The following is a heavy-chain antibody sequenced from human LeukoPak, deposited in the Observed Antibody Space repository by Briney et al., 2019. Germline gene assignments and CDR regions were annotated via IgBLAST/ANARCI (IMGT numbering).Heavy chain of an antibody. Sequence: GGSLRLSCAASGFTFSNYAMSWVRQAPGKGLEWVSAITGSGGNTYYADSVKGRFTISSDNPKNTVFLQMNSLRAEDTAVYYCAKWGDYDVLTGYYVSDYWGQGTLVTVSS. CDR2: ITGSGGNT. CDR1: GFTFSNYA. V-gene: IGHV3-23*01. CDR3: AKWGDYDVLTGYYVSDY. D-gene: IGHD3-9*01. J-gene: IGHJ4*02.